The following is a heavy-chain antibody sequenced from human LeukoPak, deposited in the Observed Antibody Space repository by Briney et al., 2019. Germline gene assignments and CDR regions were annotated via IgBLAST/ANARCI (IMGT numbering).Heavy chain of an antibody. CDR3: ARGSITMIVDGPFDL. D-gene: IGHD3-22*01. Sequence: ASVNVSCKASGGTFSIYAISRVRQAPGQGLEWMGGIIPIFGTANYAQKFQGRVTITADESTSTAYMELSSLRSEDTAVYYCARGSITMIVDGPFDLWGRGTLVTVSS. J-gene: IGHJ2*01. V-gene: IGHV1-69*13. CDR1: GGTFSIYA. CDR2: IIPIFGTA.